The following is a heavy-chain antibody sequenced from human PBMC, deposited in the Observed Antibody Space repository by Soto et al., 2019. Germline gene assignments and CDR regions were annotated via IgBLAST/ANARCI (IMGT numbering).Heavy chain of an antibody. CDR2: IYYTGYT. CDR1: GGLTRPSE. Sequence: ASEDRSDRRTGSGGLTRPSERIVFRHLPEKGKEWIGYIYYTGYTNYNPSLKSRVTISVDTSKNQFSLKLSSVTAADTAVYYCARLWGWSVDYWAQGTLVTVSA. D-gene: IGHD3-16*01. CDR3: ARLWGWSVDY. V-gene: IGHV4-59*08. J-gene: IGHJ4*02.